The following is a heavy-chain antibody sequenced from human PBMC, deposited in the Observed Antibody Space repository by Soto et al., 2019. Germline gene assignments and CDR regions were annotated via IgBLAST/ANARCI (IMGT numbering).Heavy chain of an antibody. CDR1: GGSISSYY. CDR3: ARRSLGELSFDAFDI. D-gene: IGHD3-16*02. J-gene: IGHJ3*02. CDR2: IYYSGST. Sequence: SETLSLTCTVSGGSISSYYWSWIRQPPGKGLEWIGYIYYSGSTNYNPSLKSRVTISVDTSKNQFSLKLSSVTAADSAVYYCARRSLGELSFDAFDIWGQGTMVTVSS. V-gene: IGHV4-59*08.